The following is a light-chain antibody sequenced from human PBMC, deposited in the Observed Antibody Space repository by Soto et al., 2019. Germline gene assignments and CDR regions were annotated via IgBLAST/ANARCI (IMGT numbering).Light chain of an antibody. CDR1: SSDVGGYNY. CDR3: KSYEGSNIYV. CDR2: EVN. J-gene: IGLJ1*01. V-gene: IGLV2-8*01. Sequence: QSALTHPPSASGSPGQSFTISCTGTSSDVGGYNYVSWYQQHPGKAPKLMIYEVNKRPSGVPDRFSGSKSGNTASLTVSGLQAEDEADYYCKSYEGSNIYVFGTGTKVTVL.